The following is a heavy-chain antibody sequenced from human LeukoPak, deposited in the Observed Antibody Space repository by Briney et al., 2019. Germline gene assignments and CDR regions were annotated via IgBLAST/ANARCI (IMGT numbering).Heavy chain of an antibody. Sequence: GGSLRLSCAASGFTFSSYSMNWVRQAPGKGLEWVSSISSSSSYIYYADSVKGRFTISRDNAKNSLYLQMNSLRAEDTAVYYCAKGSHRAYNSYGGHWGQGTLVTVSS. CDR1: GFTFSSYS. CDR3: AKGSHRAYNSYGGH. J-gene: IGHJ4*02. V-gene: IGHV3-21*01. D-gene: IGHD5-18*01. CDR2: ISSSSSYI.